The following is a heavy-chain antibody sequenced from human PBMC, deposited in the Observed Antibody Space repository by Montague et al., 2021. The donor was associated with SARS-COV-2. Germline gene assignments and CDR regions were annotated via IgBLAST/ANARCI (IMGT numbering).Heavy chain of an antibody. CDR1: GFIFSNYG. Sequence: SLRLSCAASGFIFSNYGMNWVRQAPGKGLEWVAAISYDGSNKYYAAAVKGRFTISRDNSKKTLYLQMNSLRAEETAVYYCARVLLSGLDVWGQGTTVTVSS. CDR2: ISYDGSNK. J-gene: IGHJ6*02. CDR3: ARVLLSGLDV. V-gene: IGHV3-30*19. D-gene: IGHD2-15*01.